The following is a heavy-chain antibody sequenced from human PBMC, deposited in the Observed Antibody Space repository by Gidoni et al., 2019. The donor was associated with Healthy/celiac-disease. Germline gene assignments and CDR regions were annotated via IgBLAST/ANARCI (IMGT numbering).Heavy chain of an antibody. CDR3: ARHGAAAGPGWFDP. V-gene: IGHV4-39*01. Sequence: QLQLQESGPGLVKPSETLSLTCTVSGGSISSSSYYWGWIRQPPGKGLEWIGSIYYSGSTYYNPSLKSRVTISGDTSKNQFSLKLSSVTAADTAVYYCARHGAAAGPGWFDPWGQGTLVTVSS. J-gene: IGHJ5*02. CDR1: GGSISSSSYY. CDR2: IYYSGST. D-gene: IGHD6-13*01.